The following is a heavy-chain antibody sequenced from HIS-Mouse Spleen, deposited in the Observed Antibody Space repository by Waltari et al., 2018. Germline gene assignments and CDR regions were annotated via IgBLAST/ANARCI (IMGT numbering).Heavy chain of an antibody. J-gene: IGHJ2*01. CDR3: AREIPYSSSWYDWYFDL. CDR1: GGSLSSSSYY. CDR2: IYYSGST. D-gene: IGHD6-13*01. V-gene: IGHV4-39*07. Sequence: QLQLQESGPGLVKPSETLSLTCTVSGGSLSSSSYYWGWIPQPPGKGLEWIGSIYYSGSTYYNPSLKSRVTISVDTSKSQFSLKLSSVTAADTAVYYCAREIPYSSSWYDWYFDLWGRGTLVTVSS.